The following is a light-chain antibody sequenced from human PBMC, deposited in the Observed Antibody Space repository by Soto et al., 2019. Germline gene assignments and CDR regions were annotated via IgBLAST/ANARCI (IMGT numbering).Light chain of an antibody. CDR3: CSYAGSYTHYV. V-gene: IGLV2-11*01. CDR2: DVS. Sequence: QSALTQSRSVSGSPGQSVTISCTGTSSDGGGYNYVSWYQQHPGKAPKLMIYDVSKRPSGVPDRFSGSKSGNTASLTISGLQAVDEADYYCCSYAGSYTHYVFGTGTKLTVL. J-gene: IGLJ1*01. CDR1: SSDGGGYNY.